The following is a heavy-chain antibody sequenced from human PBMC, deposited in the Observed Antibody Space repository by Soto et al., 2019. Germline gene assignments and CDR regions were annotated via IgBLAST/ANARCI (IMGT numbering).Heavy chain of an antibody. CDR2: ISSSSSYI. J-gene: IGHJ4*02. CDR1: GSTFSSYR. V-gene: IGHV3-21*04. Sequence: GGSLSLSWAASGSTFSSYRMNWVRPAPGKGLEWVSSISSSSSYICYADSVKGRFTISRDNAKNSLYLQMNSLRAEDTAVYYCAKDSLWLPKAPDYWGQGTLVTVSS. CDR3: AKDSLWLPKAPDY. D-gene: IGHD5-12*01.